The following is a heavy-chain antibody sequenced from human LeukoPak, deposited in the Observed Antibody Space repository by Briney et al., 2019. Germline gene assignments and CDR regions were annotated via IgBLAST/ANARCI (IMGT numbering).Heavy chain of an antibody. CDR2: INSNGGST. CDR1: GFTFSNYA. Sequence: PGGSLRLSCAASGFTFSNYAMHWVRQAPGKRLEYVSAINSNGGSTYYANSVKGRFTISRDKSKNTAYLKMGSLRAEDMAVYYCARETRRGDAFDIWGQGTMVTV. D-gene: IGHD3-16*01. J-gene: IGHJ3*02. CDR3: ARETRRGDAFDI. V-gene: IGHV3-64*01.